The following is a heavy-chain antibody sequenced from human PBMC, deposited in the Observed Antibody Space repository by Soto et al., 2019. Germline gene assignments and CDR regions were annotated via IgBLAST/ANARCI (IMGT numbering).Heavy chain of an antibody. Sequence: QVLPHQWGSGLLMPSETLSLTCDVHGDSLSGYAWSWIRQPPGKGLEWIGEITFRGVTNYHPSLKSRLSMSVDTSKNRISLNVSSVTAADTALYFCARKLEASIRHVEWFSYKWFDPWGPGTLVTVSS. V-gene: IGHV4-34*01. J-gene: IGHJ5*02. CDR1: GDSLSGYA. CDR2: ITFRGVT. CDR3: ARKLEASIRHVEWFSYKWFDP. D-gene: IGHD3-9*01.